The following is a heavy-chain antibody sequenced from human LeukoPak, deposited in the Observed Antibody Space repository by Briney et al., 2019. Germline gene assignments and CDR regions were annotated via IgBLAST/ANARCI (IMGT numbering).Heavy chain of an antibody. V-gene: IGHV3-7*01. J-gene: IGHJ4*02. Sequence: QSGGSLRLSCAASGFTFSSYWMSWVRQAPGKGLEWVANIKQDGSEKYYVDSVEGRFTISRDNAKNSLYLQMNSLRAEDTAVYYCARDPPYDYVWGSYRLYYFDYWGQGTLVTVSS. CDR1: GFTFSSYW. CDR2: IKQDGSEK. CDR3: ARDPPYDYVWGSYRLYYFDY. D-gene: IGHD3-16*02.